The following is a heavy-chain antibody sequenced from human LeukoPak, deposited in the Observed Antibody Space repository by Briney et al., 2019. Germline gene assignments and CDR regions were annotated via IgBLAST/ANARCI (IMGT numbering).Heavy chain of an antibody. D-gene: IGHD5-18*01. CDR3: ARVGIQRYFDY. CDR2: INSDGSST. V-gene: IGHV3-74*01. CDR1: GFTFRSYW. Sequence: PGGSLSLSCAAAGFTFRSYWMHWVRQAPGNGLVWVSGINSDGSSTSYADAVKGRFTTSRDNAENTLYLQMNSLGAEDTAVYYCARVGIQRYFDYWGQGTLVTVSS. J-gene: IGHJ4*02.